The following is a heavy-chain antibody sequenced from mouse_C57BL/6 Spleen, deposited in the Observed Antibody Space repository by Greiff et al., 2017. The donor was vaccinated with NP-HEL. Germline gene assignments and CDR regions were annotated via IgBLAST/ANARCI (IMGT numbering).Heavy chain of an antibody. CDR1: GYTFTSYW. V-gene: IGHV1-59*01. J-gene: IGHJ3*01. Sequence: VQLQQSGAELVRPGTSVKLSCKASGYTFTSYWMHWVKQRPGQGLEWIGVIDPSDSYTNYNQKFKGKATLTVDTSSSTAYMQLSSLTSEDAAVYYCAILLRSSWFAYWGQGTLVTVSA. CDR3: AILLRSSWFAY. CDR2: IDPSDSYT. D-gene: IGHD1-1*01.